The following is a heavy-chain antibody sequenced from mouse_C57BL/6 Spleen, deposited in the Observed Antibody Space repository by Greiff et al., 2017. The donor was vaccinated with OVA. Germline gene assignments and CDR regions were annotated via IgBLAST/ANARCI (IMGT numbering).Heavy chain of an antibody. CDR3: ARYYGSSPSWFAY. Sequence: VQLQQSGAELVRPGTSVKLSCKASGYTFTSYWMHWVKQRPGQGLEWIGVIDPSDSYTNYNQKFKGKATLTVDTSSSTAYMQLSSLTSEDSAVYYCARYYGSSPSWFAYWGQGTLVTVSA. J-gene: IGHJ3*01. V-gene: IGHV1-59*01. D-gene: IGHD1-1*01. CDR2: IDPSDSYT. CDR1: GYTFTSYW.